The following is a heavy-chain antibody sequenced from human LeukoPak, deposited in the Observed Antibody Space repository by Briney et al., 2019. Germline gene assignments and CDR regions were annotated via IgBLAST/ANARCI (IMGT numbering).Heavy chain of an antibody. V-gene: IGHV3-64*01. D-gene: IGHD3-22*01. CDR3: ARPNYYDSSGYYYGREDYYYYGMDV. Sequence: GGSLRLSCAASGFTFSSYAMHWVRQAPGKGLEYVSAISSNGGSTYYANSVKGRFTISRDNSKNTLYLQMGSLRAEDMAVYYCARPNYYDSSGYYYGREDYYYYGMDVWGQGTTVTVSS. CDR1: GFTFSSYA. CDR2: ISSNGGST. J-gene: IGHJ6*02.